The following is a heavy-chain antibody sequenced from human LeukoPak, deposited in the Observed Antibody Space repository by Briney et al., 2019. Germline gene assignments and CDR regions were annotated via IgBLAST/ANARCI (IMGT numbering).Heavy chain of an antibody. D-gene: IGHD5-12*01. V-gene: IGHV1-46*01. CDR2: INPSGGST. CDR3: ARETGYSGYDPQFDY. Sequence: ASVKVSCKASGYTFTSYYMHWVRQPPGQGREWMGIINPSGGSTSYAQKFRGRVTVTRDMSTSTVYMELSSLRSEDTAVYYCARETGYSGYDPQFDYWGQGTLVTVSS. J-gene: IGHJ4*02. CDR1: GYTFTSYY.